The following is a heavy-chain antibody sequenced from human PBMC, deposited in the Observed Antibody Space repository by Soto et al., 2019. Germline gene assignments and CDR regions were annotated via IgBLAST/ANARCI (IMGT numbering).Heavy chain of an antibody. CDR1: GFTFSSYA. D-gene: IGHD3-10*01. Sequence: EVQLVESGGGLVQPGGSLRLSCAASGFTFSSYAMHWVRQAPGKGLENVSAISSNGGSTYYANSVKGRFTISRDNSKNTLYLQMGSLRAEDMAVYYCAREGDYGSGSPDAFDIWGQGTMVTVSS. J-gene: IGHJ3*02. V-gene: IGHV3-64*01. CDR3: AREGDYGSGSPDAFDI. CDR2: ISSNGGST.